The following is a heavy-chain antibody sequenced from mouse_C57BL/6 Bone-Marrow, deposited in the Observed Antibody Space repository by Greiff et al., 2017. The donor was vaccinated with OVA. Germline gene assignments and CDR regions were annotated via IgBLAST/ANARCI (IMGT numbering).Heavy chain of an antibody. CDR1: GYTFTDYY. D-gene: IGHD1-1*01. J-gene: IGHJ1*03. CDR2: INPNNGGT. Sequence: VQLKHSGPELVKPGASVKISCKASGYTFTDYYMNWVKQSHGKSLEWIGDINPNNGGTSYNQKFKGKATLTVDKSSSTAYMELRSLTSEDSAVYYCATYGSSYRYFDVWGTGTTVTVSS. CDR3: ATYGSSYRYFDV. V-gene: IGHV1-26*01.